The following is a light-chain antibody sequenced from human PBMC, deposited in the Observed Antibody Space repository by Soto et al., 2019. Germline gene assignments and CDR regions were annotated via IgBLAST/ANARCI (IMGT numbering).Light chain of an antibody. V-gene: IGLV2-8*01. CDR2: EVT. Sequence: QPVLTQPPSVSGAPGQRVTISCTGSSSNTGADYDVHWYQQHPGKAPKLVIYEVTKRPSGVPDRVSASKSGNTASLTVSGLRAEDEADYYCSSYAGSNNFVFGSGTKLTVL. CDR3: SSYAGSNNFV. CDR1: SSNTGADYD. J-gene: IGLJ1*01.